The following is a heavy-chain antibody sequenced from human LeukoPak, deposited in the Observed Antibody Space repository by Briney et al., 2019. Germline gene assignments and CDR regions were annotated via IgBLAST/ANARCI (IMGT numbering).Heavy chain of an antibody. CDR1: GYTFTNYY. Sequence: GASVKVSCKASGYTFTNYYMHWVRQAPGQGLEWMGMLSPSGGSTSYPQKFQGRVTLTRDTSTSTVYMDLSSLRSEDTALYFCARDGVAGTYYFDYWGQGTLVTVSS. V-gene: IGHV1-46*01. J-gene: IGHJ4*02. CDR2: LSPSGGST. D-gene: IGHD6-19*01. CDR3: ARDGVAGTYYFDY.